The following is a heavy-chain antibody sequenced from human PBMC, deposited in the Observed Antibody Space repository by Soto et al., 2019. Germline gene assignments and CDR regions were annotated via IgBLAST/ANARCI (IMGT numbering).Heavy chain of an antibody. CDR1: GVTFGSYA. Sequence: SVKVSCKASGVTFGSYAITWVRRAPGQGLEWLGGIIPILNSPAYAQKFQARVVITADEITNTAYMELNSLRFDDTAVYYCAREAPYCTSATCPKFYDMDVWGQGTTVTVSS. V-gene: IGHV1-69*13. CDR3: AREAPYCTSATCPKFYDMDV. J-gene: IGHJ6*02. CDR2: IIPILNSP. D-gene: IGHD2-2*01.